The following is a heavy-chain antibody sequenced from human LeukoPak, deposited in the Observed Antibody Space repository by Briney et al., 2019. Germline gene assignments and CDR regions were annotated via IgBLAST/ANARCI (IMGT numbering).Heavy chain of an antibody. CDR3: ARDLYWNYHSLDY. D-gene: IGHD1-7*01. CDR2: ISSSSSYI. Sequence: GGSLRLSCAASGFTFSNYGTSWVRQAPGKGLEWVSSISSSSSYIYYADSLKGRFTISRDNAKNSLYLQMNSLRADDTAIYYCARDLYWNYHSLDYWGQGTLVTVSS. V-gene: IGHV3-21*06. J-gene: IGHJ4*02. CDR1: GFTFSNYG.